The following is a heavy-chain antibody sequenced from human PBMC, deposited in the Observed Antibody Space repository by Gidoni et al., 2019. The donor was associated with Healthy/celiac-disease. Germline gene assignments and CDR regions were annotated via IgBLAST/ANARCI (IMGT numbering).Heavy chain of an antibody. D-gene: IGHD3-3*01. J-gene: IGHJ6*03. CDR2: INHSGST. Sequence: QVQLQQWGAGLLKPSETLSLTCAVYGGSFSGSYWRWIRQPPGKGLEWIGEINHSGSTNYNPSLKSRVTISVDTSKNQFSLKLSSVTAADTAVYYCARGVYYDFWSGYYAEAYYYMDVWGKGTTVTVSS. CDR1: GGSFSGSY. V-gene: IGHV4-34*01. CDR3: ARGVYYDFWSGYYAEAYYYMDV.